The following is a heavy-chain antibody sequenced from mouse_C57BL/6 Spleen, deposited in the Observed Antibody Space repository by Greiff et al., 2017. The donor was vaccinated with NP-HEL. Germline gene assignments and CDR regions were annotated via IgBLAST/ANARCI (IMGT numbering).Heavy chain of an antibody. CDR1: GYTFTDYE. J-gene: IGHJ1*03. V-gene: IGHV1-15*01. D-gene: IGHD2-1*01. Sequence: QVQLQQSGAELVRPGASVTLSCKASGYTFTDYEMHWVKQTPVHGLEWIGAIDPETGGTAYNQKFKGKAILTADKSSSTAYMELRSLTSEDSAVYYCTLGGCNYFWYFDVWGTGTTVTVSS. CDR2: IDPETGGT. CDR3: TLGGCNYFWYFDV.